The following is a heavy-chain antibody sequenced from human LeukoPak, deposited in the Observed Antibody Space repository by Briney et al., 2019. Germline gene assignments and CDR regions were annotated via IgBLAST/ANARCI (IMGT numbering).Heavy chain of an antibody. Sequence: SVTVSCKASGGTFSSYAISWVRQAPGQGLEWMGRIIPILGIANYAQKFQGRVTITADKSTSTAYMELSSLRSEDTAVYYGARDKGDYPSGYYYCGMDVWGQGTTVTVSS. CDR1: GGTFSSYA. CDR3: ARDKGDYPSGYYYCGMDV. V-gene: IGHV1-69*04. CDR2: IIPILGIA. D-gene: IGHD4-17*01. J-gene: IGHJ6*02.